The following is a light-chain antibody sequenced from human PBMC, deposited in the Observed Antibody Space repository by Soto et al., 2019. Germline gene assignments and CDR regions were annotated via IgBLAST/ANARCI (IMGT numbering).Light chain of an antibody. CDR3: QQYYSDPRT. CDR1: QSGFYSSNNNNY. Sequence: DIVMTQSPDSLGVSLGGRATINCRSSQSGFYSSNNNNYLAWYQQKPGQPPKLLIYWASTRESGVPDRFSGSGSGTDFTLTISSLQAEDVAVYYCQQYYSDPRTFGQGTKVDIK. J-gene: IGKJ1*01. CDR2: WAS. V-gene: IGKV4-1*01.